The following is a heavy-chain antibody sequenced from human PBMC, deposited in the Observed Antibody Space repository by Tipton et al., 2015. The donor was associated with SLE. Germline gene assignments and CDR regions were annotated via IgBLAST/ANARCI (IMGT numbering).Heavy chain of an antibody. CDR2: IYHNDSP. CDR3: ARLPLYGDYDY. D-gene: IGHD4-17*01. V-gene: IGHV4-38-2*01. J-gene: IGHJ4*02. CDR1: GYSITRGYN. Sequence: LRLSCAVSGYSITRGYNWGWIRQPPGKGLEFIGSIYHNDSPYYNQSLKSRVTISIDTSKNQFSLERRSVTAADTAVYYCARLPLYGDYDYWGQGTLVIVSS.